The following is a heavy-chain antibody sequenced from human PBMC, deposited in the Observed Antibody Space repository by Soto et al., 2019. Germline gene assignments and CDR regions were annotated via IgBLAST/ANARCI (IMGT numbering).Heavy chain of an antibody. Sequence: YSPSLKSRLTITKDTSKDQVVLTMTNMDPVDTATYYCAHRRYDSSGYPYFDYWGQGTLVTVSS. CDR3: AHRRYDSSGYPYFDY. V-gene: IGHV2-5*01. D-gene: IGHD3-22*01. J-gene: IGHJ4*02.